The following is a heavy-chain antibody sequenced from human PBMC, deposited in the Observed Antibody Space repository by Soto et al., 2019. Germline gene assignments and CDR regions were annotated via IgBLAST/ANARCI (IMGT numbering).Heavy chain of an antibody. CDR1: GGSISSYY. V-gene: IGHV4-59*01. CDR3: ASFNWYFDL. J-gene: IGHJ2*01. CDR2: IYYRGST. Sequence: QVQLQESGPGLVKPSETLSLTCTVSGGSISSYYWSWIRQPPGKGLEWIGYIYYRGSTNYNPSLKXPXPXXVDESKNQFSLKLCSVTAADTAMYYCASFNWYFDLWGRGTLVTVSS.